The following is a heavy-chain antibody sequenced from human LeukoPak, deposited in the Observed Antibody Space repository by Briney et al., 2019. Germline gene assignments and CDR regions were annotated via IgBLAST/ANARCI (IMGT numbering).Heavy chain of an antibody. D-gene: IGHD4-17*01. Sequence: ASVKVSCKASGYTFTSYGISWVRQAPGQGLECMGWISAYNGNTNYAQKLQGRVTMTTDTSTSTAYMELRSLRSDDTAVYYCARAYGDYAYYYYGMDVWGQGTTVTVSS. J-gene: IGHJ6*02. CDR2: ISAYNGNT. CDR3: ARAYGDYAYYYYGMDV. CDR1: GYTFTSYG. V-gene: IGHV1-18*01.